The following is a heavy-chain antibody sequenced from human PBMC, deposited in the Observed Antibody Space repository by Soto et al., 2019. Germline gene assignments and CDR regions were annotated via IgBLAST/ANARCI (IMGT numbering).Heavy chain of an antibody. CDR1: GGSFSGYY. D-gene: IGHD3-16*01. Sequence: SETLSLTCAVYGGSFSGYYWSWIRQPPGKGLEWIGEINHSGSTNYNPSLKSRVTISVDTSKNQFSLKLNSVTAADSAVYYCARHVLGNVYYYMDVWGKGTTVPVPS. CDR2: INHSGST. J-gene: IGHJ6*03. CDR3: ARHVLGNVYYYMDV. V-gene: IGHV4-34*01.